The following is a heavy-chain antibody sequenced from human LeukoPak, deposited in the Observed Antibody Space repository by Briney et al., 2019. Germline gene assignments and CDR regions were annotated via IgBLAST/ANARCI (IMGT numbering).Heavy chain of an antibody. CDR1: GFTFSSYA. Sequence: GRSLRLSCAASGFTFSSYAMHWVRQAPGKWLEWVAVISYDGSNKYYADSVKGRFTISRDNSKNTLYLQMNSRRAEDTAVYYCAREARGYSYGDFDYWGQGTLVTVSS. V-gene: IGHV3-30-3*01. CDR2: ISYDGSNK. D-gene: IGHD5-18*01. J-gene: IGHJ4*02. CDR3: AREARGYSYGDFDY.